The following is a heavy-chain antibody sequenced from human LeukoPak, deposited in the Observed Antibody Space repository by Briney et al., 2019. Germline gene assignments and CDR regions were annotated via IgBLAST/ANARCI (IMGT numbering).Heavy chain of an antibody. J-gene: IGHJ2*01. CDR3: ARITMTTSGWYFDL. D-gene: IGHD3-22*01. V-gene: IGHV1-46*01. Sequence: ASVKLSCTASGYTFTSYYMHWVRQAPGQGLECMGIIHPSGASTAYAQQFQGRVTMTKDTSTSTVYMELSSLRSEDTALYYCARITMTTSGWYFDLWGRGTLVTVSS. CDR2: IHPSGAST. CDR1: GYTFTSYY.